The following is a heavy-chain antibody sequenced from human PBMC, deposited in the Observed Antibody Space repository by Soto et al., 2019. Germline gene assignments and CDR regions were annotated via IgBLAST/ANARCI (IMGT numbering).Heavy chain of an antibody. J-gene: IGHJ4*02. CDR1: GYTFTSCY. D-gene: IGHD3-22*01. CDR3: ARVGSSGNFDY. V-gene: IGHV1-46*01. Sequence: GASVKVSCKASGYTFTSCYMHWVRQAPGQGLEWMGIINPGGGSTSYAQKFQGRVTMTRDTSTSTVYMELSSLRSEDTAVYYCARVGSSGNFDYWGQGTLVTVSS. CDR2: INPGGGST.